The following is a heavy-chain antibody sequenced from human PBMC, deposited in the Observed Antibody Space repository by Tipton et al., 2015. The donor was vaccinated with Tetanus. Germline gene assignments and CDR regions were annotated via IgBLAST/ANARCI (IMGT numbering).Heavy chain of an antibody. D-gene: IGHD3-10*02. CDR2: INTNTGNP. V-gene: IGHV7-4-1*02. J-gene: IGHJ4*02. Sequence: QSGPEVKKPGSSVKVSCKTSGYSFSSYSMAWVRQAPRQGLESMGYINTNTGNPTYAQGFTGRFVFSFDTSVNTAYLQISSLKADDTAIYYCARGFYNVPGKHHLPTVWGQGTLVTVSS. CDR3: ARGFYNVPGKHHLPTV. CDR1: GYSFSSYS.